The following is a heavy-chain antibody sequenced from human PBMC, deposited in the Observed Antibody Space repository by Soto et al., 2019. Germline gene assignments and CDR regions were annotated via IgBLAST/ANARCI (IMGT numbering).Heavy chain of an antibody. CDR1: GGSFSGYY. D-gene: IGHD3-10*01. Sequence: QVQLQQWGAGLLKPSETLSLTCAVYGGSFSGYYWSWIRQPPGKGLEWIGEINHSGSTNYNPSLTRRATISVDTSKNQFSLKLSSVTAADTAVYYCARGRYAFGYDYWGQGTLVTVSS. CDR3: ARGRYAFGYDY. V-gene: IGHV4-34*01. J-gene: IGHJ4*02. CDR2: INHSGST.